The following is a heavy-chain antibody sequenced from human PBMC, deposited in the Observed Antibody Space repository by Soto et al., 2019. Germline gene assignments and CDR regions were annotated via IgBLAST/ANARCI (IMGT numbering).Heavy chain of an antibody. V-gene: IGHV4-30-2*01. J-gene: IGHJ4*02. CDR2: IYHSGST. CDR3: ARAINGFDY. Sequence: QLQLQESGSGLVKPSQTLSLTCAVSGGSISSGGYSWSWIRQPPGKGLEWIGYIYHSGSTYYNPSLESRVNVSGARSKNQFSLKLSSVTAADTAVYSCARAINGFDYWGQGTLVTVSS. CDR1: GGSISSGGYS.